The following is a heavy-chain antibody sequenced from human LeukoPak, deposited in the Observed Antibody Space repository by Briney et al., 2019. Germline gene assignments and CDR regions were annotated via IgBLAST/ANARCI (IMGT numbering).Heavy chain of an antibody. D-gene: IGHD3-22*01. V-gene: IGHV3-30-3*01. CDR1: GFTFSSYA. J-gene: IGHJ4*02. Sequence: GESLKISCAASGFTFSSYAMHWVRQAPGKGLEWVAVISYDGSNKYYADSVKGRFTISRDNSKNTLYLQMNSLRAEDKAVYYCARDPYYYYSSGYSYYFDYWGQGTLVSVSS. CDR3: ARDPYYYYSSGYSYYFDY. CDR2: ISYDGSNK.